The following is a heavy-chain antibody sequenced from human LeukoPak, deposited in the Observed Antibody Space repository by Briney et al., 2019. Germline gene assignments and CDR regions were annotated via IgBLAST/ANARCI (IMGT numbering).Heavy chain of an antibody. V-gene: IGHV4-59*01. Sequence: PSETLSLTCTVSGGSISSYYWSWIRQPPGKGLEWIGYIYYSGSTKYNPSLKSRVTISVDASKTQFSLKLNSVTAADTAVYYCAKGSRELDYFDYLGQGARVTV. CDR1: GGSISSYY. CDR2: IYYSGST. J-gene: IGHJ4*02. D-gene: IGHD6-6*01. CDR3: AKGSRELDYFDY.